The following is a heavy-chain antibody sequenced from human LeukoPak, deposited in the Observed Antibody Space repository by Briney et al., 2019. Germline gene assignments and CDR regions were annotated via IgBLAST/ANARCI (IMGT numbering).Heavy chain of an antibody. CDR3: AKSHSEAHRGYFDY. J-gene: IGHJ4*02. D-gene: IGHD1-26*01. Sequence: PGGSLRLCCAACGFMFSTYAMRWFLQAPGKGREWVSAYAYSGGDTYYTPSLRGRFTISRDNSKNTLYLQINSVRDEDTDVYSCAKSHSEAHRGYFDYWGQRTLVTVSS. CDR2: YAYSGGDT. CDR1: GFMFSTYA. V-gene: IGHV3-23*01.